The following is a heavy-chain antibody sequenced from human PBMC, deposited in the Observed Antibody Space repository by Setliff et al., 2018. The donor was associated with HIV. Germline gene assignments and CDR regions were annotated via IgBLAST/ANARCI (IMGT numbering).Heavy chain of an antibody. D-gene: IGHD6-19*01. Sequence: ASVKVSCKTSGYAFTSFQLHWVRQAPGQGLEWLGGIVPSSGDTNYAQKFRGRVTMTRDMSTTTVYMDLNSLTSEDTAVYYCARETAGGHWDEYWGQGTLVTVPQ. J-gene: IGHJ4*02. CDR1: GYAFTSFQ. CDR3: ARETAGGHWDEY. V-gene: IGHV1-46*01. CDR2: IVPSSGDT.